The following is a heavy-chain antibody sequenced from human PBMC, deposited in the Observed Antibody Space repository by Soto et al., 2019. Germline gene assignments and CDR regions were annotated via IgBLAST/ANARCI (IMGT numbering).Heavy chain of an antibody. CDR2: ISYDGSDK. CDR1: GFTFSNYA. D-gene: IGHD5-18*01. J-gene: IGHJ6*02. Sequence: GSLRFSCAASGFTFSNYAMHWVRQAPGKGLEWVAVISYDGSDKYNANSVKGRFTISRDNSKNTLYLQMNSLRAEDTAVYYCARDTGPNGYNYYYFGMDVWGQGTTVTVSS. CDR3: ARDTGPNGYNYYYFGMDV. V-gene: IGHV3-30-3*01.